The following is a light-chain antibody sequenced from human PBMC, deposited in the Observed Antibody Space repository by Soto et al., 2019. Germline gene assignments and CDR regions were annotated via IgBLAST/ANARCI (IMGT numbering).Light chain of an antibody. CDR1: QSVSSY. Sequence: EIVLTQSPATLSLSPGERATLSCRASQSVSSYLAWYQQKPGQAPRLLIYDASNRATGIPARFSGSGSGTDFTLTISSLEPEDFALYYCQQRSNWPTFGGGTKVDIX. CDR2: DAS. CDR3: QQRSNWPT. V-gene: IGKV3-11*01. J-gene: IGKJ4*01.